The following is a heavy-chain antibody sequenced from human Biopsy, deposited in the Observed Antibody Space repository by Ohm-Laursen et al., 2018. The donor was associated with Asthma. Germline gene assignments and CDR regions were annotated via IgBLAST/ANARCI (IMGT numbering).Heavy chain of an antibody. D-gene: IGHD3-16*01. V-gene: IGHV4-30-4*01. CDR2: IYYIGST. CDR3: ARRGGVRRYFDY. CDR1: GGSISSGAYY. J-gene: IGHJ4*02. Sequence: TLSLTCAVSGGSISSGAYYWSWVRQPPGKGLEWIGNIYYIGSTYYNPSLKSRVAITLNRSKNQFSLKLSTVTAADTAVYFCARRGGVRRYFDYWGQGTLVTVSS.